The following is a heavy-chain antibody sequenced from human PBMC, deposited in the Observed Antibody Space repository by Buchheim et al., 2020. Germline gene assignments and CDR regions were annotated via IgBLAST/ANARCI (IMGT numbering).Heavy chain of an antibody. CDR1: GGSISSSSYY. CDR3: ARPRGYCSGGSCYTPRNYYYYGMDV. D-gene: IGHD2-15*01. V-gene: IGHV4-39*01. J-gene: IGHJ6*02. Sequence: QLQLQESGPGLVKPSETLSLTCTVSGGSISSSSYYWGWIRQPPGKGLEWIGSIYYSGSTYYNLSLKSRVTISVDTSKNQFSLKLSSVTAADTAVYYCARPRGYCSGGSCYTPRNYYYYGMDVWGQGTT. CDR2: IYYSGST.